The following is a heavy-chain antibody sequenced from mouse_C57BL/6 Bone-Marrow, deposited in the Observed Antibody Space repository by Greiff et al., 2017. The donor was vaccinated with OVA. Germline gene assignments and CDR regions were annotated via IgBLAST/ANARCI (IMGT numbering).Heavy chain of an antibody. CDR2: ISNLAYSI. Sequence: EVQLVESGGGLVQPGGSLKLSCAASGFTFSDYGMAWVRQAPRKGPEWVAFISNLAYSIYYADTVTGRFTISRENAKNTLYLEMSSLRSEDTAMYYCARLYYYGSSYGAMDYWGQGTSVTVSS. CDR3: ARLYYYGSSYGAMDY. CDR1: GFTFSDYG. D-gene: IGHD1-1*01. J-gene: IGHJ4*01. V-gene: IGHV5-15*01.